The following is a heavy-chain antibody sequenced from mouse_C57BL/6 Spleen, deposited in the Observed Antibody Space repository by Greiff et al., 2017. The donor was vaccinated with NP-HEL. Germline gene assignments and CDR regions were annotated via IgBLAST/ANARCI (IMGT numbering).Heavy chain of an antibody. Sequence: QVQLQQSGPELVKPGASVKISCKASGYAFSSSWMNWVKQRPGKGLEWIGRIYPGDGDTNYNGKFKGKATLTADKSSSTAYMQLSSLTSEDSAVYFCARTTVDYFDYWGQGTTLTVSS. CDR3: ARTTVDYFDY. V-gene: IGHV1-82*01. J-gene: IGHJ2*01. D-gene: IGHD1-1*01. CDR1: GYAFSSSW. CDR2: IYPGDGDT.